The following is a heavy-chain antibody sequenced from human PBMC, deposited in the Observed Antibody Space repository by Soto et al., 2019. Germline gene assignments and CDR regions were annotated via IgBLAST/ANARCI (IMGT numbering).Heavy chain of an antibody. V-gene: IGHV4-34*01. Sequence: SETLSLTCAVYGGSFSGYYWSWIRQPPGKGLEWIGEINHSGSTNYNPSLKSRVTISVDTSKNQFSLKLSSVTAADTAVYYCARGRYYDFWSGPFDYWGQGTLVTVSS. CDR3: ARGRYYDFWSGPFDY. CDR1: GGSFSGYY. J-gene: IGHJ4*02. CDR2: INHSGST. D-gene: IGHD3-3*01.